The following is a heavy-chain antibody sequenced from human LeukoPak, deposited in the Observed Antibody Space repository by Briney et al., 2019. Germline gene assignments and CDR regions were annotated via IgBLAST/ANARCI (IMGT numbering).Heavy chain of an antibody. D-gene: IGHD3-9*01. CDR2: INPDVGET. CDR3: ARDPPISGRWVFDI. J-gene: IGHJ3*02. Sequence: AAVKVSCKASGYRFTGYYIHWLRQAPGQGGEWMGWINPDVGETRSAQKFLGRVTMTGDTSITTAYMELRDLRSDDTAVYYCARDPPISGRWVFDIWGQGTMVTVSS. CDR1: GYRFTGYY. V-gene: IGHV1-2*02.